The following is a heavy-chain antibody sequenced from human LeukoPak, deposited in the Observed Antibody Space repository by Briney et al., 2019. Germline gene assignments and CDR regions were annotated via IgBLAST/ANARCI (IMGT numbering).Heavy chain of an antibody. CDR3: ARKNIPSPRIRYSSDWNGRAFDY. CDR1: GYTFTSYY. J-gene: IGHJ4*02. V-gene: IGHV1-46*01. CDR2: INPSGGST. Sequence: GASVKVSCKASGYTFTSYYMHWVRQAPGQGLEWMGIINPSGGSTSYAQKFQGRVTMTRDMSTSTVYMELSSLRSEDTAVYSCARKNIPSPRIRYSSDWNGRAFDYWGQGTLVTVSS. D-gene: IGHD6-25*01.